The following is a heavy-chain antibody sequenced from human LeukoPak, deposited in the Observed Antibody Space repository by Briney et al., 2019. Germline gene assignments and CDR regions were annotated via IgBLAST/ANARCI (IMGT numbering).Heavy chain of an antibody. CDR3: AKDLGPGIVVVTNDAFDI. D-gene: IGHD2-21*02. V-gene: IGHV3-23*01. J-gene: IGHJ3*02. Sequence: QPGGSLRLSCAASGFTFSSYAMSWVRQAPGKGLEWVSTISGTGHSTYFADSVKGRFTISRDNSKNTLYLQVNSLRAEDTAIYYCAKDLGPGIVVVTNDAFDIWGRGTMVTVSS. CDR2: ISGTGHST. CDR1: GFTFSSYA.